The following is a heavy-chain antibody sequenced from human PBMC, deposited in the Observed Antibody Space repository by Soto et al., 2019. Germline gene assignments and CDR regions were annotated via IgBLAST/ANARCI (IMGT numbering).Heavy chain of an antibody. D-gene: IGHD2-21*02. CDR1: GFTFSTYA. J-gene: IGHJ5*02. Sequence: VGSLRLSCAASGFTFSTYAMHWVRQAPGKGLEWVATISDDGTNKYYADSVKGRFTISRDNSKDTLYLQMNSLRAEDTAVYYGATNPIPYCDGDCTAGCFDPWGQRTLVTVSS. CDR2: ISDDGTNK. V-gene: IGHV3-30-3*01. CDR3: ATNPIPYCDGDCTAGCFDP.